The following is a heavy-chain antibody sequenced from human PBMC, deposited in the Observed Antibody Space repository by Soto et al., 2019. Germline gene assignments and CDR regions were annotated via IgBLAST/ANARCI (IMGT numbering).Heavy chain of an antibody. J-gene: IGHJ5*02. CDR1: GFTFDDYN. CDR2: ISRDGTNT. V-gene: IGHV3-43*01. D-gene: IGHD3-22*01. CDR3: VKETYYYDVSSYYPLGS. Sequence: RLSCAASGFTFDDYNMHWVRQAPGKGLEWVSLISRDGTNTNYAESVKGRFTISRDNSKNSLYLQMNSLRTEDTTLYYCVKETYYYDVSSYYPLGSWGQGTLVTSPQ.